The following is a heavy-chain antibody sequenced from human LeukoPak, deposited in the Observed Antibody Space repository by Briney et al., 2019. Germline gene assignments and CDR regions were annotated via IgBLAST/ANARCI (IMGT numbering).Heavy chain of an antibody. CDR2: ISSNGGST. V-gene: IGHV3-64*01. D-gene: IGHD4-11*01. CDR1: GFTFSSYS. J-gene: IGHJ4*02. CDR3: ASGTLTELDY. Sequence: GGSLRLSCAASGFTFSSYSMHWVRQAPGKGLEHVSAISSNGGSTYYANSMKGRFTISRDNSKNTLFLQMGSLRAEDMAVYYCASGTLTELDYWGKGTLVTVST.